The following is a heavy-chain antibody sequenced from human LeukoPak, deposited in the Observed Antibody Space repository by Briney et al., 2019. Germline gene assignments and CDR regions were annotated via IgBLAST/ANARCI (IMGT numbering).Heavy chain of an antibody. J-gene: IGHJ4*02. CDR3: AREKDIVVVPDWNY. CDR1: GYSISSGYY. D-gene: IGHD2-2*01. V-gene: IGHV4-38-2*02. CDR2: IYHSGST. Sequence: SSETLSLTCAVSGYSISSGYYWGWIRQPPGKGLEWIGSIYHSGSTYYNPSLKSRVTISVDTSKNQFSLKLSSVTAADTAVYYCAREKDIVVVPDWNYWGQGTLVTVSS.